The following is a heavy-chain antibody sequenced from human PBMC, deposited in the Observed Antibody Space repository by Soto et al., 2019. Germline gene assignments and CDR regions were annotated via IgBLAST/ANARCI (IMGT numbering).Heavy chain of an antibody. D-gene: IGHD4-17*01. Sequence: GASVKVSCKASGGTFSSYAISWVRQAPGQGLEWMGGIIPIFGTANYAQKFQGRVTITADESTSTAYMELSSLRSEDTAVYYCARDGYGDYRGKYYFDYWGQGTLVTVSS. CDR1: GGTFSSYA. V-gene: IGHV1-69*13. CDR3: ARDGYGDYRGKYYFDY. J-gene: IGHJ4*02. CDR2: IIPIFGTA.